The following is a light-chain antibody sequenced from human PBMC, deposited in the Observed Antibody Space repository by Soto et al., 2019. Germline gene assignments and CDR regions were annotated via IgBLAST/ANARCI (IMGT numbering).Light chain of an antibody. J-gene: IGKJ1*01. Sequence: ELVLTQDPGTLPVSQGDSATLSCRGSQSVSSSYLAWYQQKLGQAPRVLIYGASTRAAGVPDRLTGSRAGTEFILTISRLLSEDFAVYYYQKYNGCPWTXGQGTKVDIK. CDR3: QKYNGCPWT. CDR1: QSVSSSY. CDR2: GAS. V-gene: IGKV3-20*01.